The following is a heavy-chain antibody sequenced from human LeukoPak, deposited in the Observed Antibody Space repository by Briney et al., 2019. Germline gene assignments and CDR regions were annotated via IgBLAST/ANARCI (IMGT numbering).Heavy chain of an antibody. CDR1: GFTFSSYA. V-gene: IGHV3-30*04. CDR3: ARGDLWGSYYVTRFDY. Sequence: GGSLRLSCAASGFTFSSYAMHWVRQAPGKGLDWVAVISYDGSNKYYADSVKGRFTISRDNSKNTLYLQMNSLRAEDTAVYYCARGDLWGSYYVTRFDYWGQGTLVTVSS. D-gene: IGHD1-26*01. CDR2: ISYDGSNK. J-gene: IGHJ4*02.